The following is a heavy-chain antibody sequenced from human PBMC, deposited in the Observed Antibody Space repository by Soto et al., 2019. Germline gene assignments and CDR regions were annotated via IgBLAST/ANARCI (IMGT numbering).Heavy chain of an antibody. CDR2: IYYSGST. J-gene: IGHJ4*02. CDR1: CGSISSGGYY. V-gene: IGHV4-31*03. D-gene: IGHD5-18*01. Sequence: QVQLQESGPGLVKPSQTLSLTCTVSCGSISSGGYYWSWIRQHPGKGLEWIGYIYYSGSTYYNPFLKSRVTISVDTSKSQFSLKLSSVTAADTAVYYCARSGYSYGPNPLLYWGQGTLVTVSS. CDR3: ARSGYSYGPNPLLY.